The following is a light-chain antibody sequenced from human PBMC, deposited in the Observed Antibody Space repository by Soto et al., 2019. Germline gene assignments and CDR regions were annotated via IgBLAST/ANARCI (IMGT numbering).Light chain of an antibody. Sequence: DIQMTQSPSTLSASVGDRVTISCRASQSIETWLVWYQQKPGKAPNLLIFDASDLALGVSSRFSGSGSGAQFTLPISSLQADDFATCYCHPYASYPYTFGRGTRLEIK. CDR3: HPYASYPYT. J-gene: IGKJ2*01. CDR2: DAS. CDR1: QSIETW. V-gene: IGKV1-5*01.